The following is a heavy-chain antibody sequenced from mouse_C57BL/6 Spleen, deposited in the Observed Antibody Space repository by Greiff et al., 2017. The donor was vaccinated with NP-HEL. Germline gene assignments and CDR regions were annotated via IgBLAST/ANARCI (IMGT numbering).Heavy chain of an antibody. J-gene: IGHJ1*03. CDR1: GFNIKDDY. V-gene: IGHV14-4*01. CDR2: IDPENGDT. Sequence: VQLQQSGAELVRPGASVKLSCTASGFNIKDDYMHWVKQRPEQGLEWIGWIDPENGDTEYASKFQGKATITADTSSNTAYLQLSSLTSEDTAVYYCTTRYYYGSNWYCDVWGTGTTVTVSS. D-gene: IGHD1-1*01. CDR3: TTRYYYGSNWYCDV.